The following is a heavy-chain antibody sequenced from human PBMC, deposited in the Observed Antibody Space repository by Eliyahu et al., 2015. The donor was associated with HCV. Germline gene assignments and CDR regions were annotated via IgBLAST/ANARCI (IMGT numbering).Heavy chain of an antibody. J-gene: IGHJ5*02. CDR1: GFXFSXYS. V-gene: IGHV3-23*01. CDR3: AKSPYSSGRNWFDP. CDR2: ISGSGGST. D-gene: IGHD6-19*01. Sequence: EVQLLESGGGLVQPGGSLRLSCXXXGFXFSXYSMSWVRQAPGKGLGWVSAISGSGGSTYYADSVKGRSTISRDNSKNTLYLQMNSLRAEDTAVYYCAKSPYSSGRNWFDPWGQGTLVTVSS.